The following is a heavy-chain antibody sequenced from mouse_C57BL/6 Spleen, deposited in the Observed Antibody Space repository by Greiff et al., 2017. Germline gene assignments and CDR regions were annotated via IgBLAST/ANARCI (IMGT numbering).Heavy chain of an antibody. J-gene: IGHJ4*01. CDR2: INPNNGGT. D-gene: IGHD2-4*01. CDR3: ARGPYYDSFYAMDY. CDR1: GYTFTDYN. V-gene: IGHV1-18*01. Sequence: EVQVVESGPELVKPGASVKIPCKASGYTFTDYNMDWVKQSHGKSLEWIGDINPNNGGTIYNQKFKGKATLTVDKSSSTAYMELRSLTSEDTAVYYCARGPYYDSFYAMDYWGQGTSVTVSS.